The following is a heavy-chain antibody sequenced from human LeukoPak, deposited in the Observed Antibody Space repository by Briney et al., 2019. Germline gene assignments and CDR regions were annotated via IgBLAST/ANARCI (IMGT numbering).Heavy chain of an antibody. CDR2: ISGSGDTT. V-gene: IGHV3-23*01. CDR1: GFRFSGYA. CDR3: AKGSAYYDFYYMVV. J-gene: IGHJ6*03. Sequence: GGSLRLSCAGSGFRFSGYAMSWVRQAPGKGLDWVSTISGSGDTTYYADSVKGRFAISRDNAKNTLDLQMNSQTAEATAVYYCAKGSAYYDFYYMVVCGKGTTVTVSS.